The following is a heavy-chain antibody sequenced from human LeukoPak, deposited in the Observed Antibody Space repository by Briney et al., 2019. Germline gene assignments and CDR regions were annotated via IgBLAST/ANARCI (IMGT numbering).Heavy chain of an antibody. V-gene: IGHV3-30-3*01. CDR1: GFTFNTYA. D-gene: IGHD3-22*01. J-gene: IGHJ4*02. Sequence: PGGSLRLSCAASGFTFNTYAMHWVRQAPCKGLEWLSVISNDGSVKYYADSVKGRFTISRDNSKNTLYLQMNSLRAEDTAVYYCARDHGWIVVVKGDFDYWGQGTLVTVSS. CDR2: ISNDGSVK. CDR3: ARDHGWIVVVKGDFDY.